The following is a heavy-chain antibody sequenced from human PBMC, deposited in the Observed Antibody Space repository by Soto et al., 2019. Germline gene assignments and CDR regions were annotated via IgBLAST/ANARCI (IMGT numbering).Heavy chain of an antibody. D-gene: IGHD2-21*02. Sequence: EVQLVESGGGLVKPGGSLRLSCAASGFTFSTSAMHWVRQVSGKGLEWIARIRNKANNYATTYAPSVKGRFTISRDDSENTVYLHMNSLKIEDTAIYYCAKQIYGGNSWGQGTLVTVSA. CDR2: IRNKANNYAT. CDR3: AKQIYGGNS. V-gene: IGHV3-73*01. CDR1: GFTFSTSA. J-gene: IGHJ4*02.